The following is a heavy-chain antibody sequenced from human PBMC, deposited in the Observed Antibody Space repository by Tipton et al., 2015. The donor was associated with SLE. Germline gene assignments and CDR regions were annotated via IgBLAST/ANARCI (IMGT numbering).Heavy chain of an antibody. Sequence: QLVQSGAEVKKPGSSVKVSCKASGGTFSSYAISWVRQAPGQGLEWMGGIIPFFGTANYAQKFQGRVSITTDESTSTAYMELSSLRSEDTAVYYCARHESGTDYGDYLDYWGQGTLVTVSS. CDR1: GGTFSSYA. J-gene: IGHJ4*02. CDR3: ARHESGTDYGDYLDY. CDR2: IIPFFGTA. V-gene: IGHV1-69*05. D-gene: IGHD4-17*01.